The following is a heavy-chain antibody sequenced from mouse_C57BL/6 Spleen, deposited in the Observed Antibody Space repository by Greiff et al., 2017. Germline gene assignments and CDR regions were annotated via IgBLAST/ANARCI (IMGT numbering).Heavy chain of an antibody. J-gene: IGHJ3*01. Sequence: EVKLMESGGGLVKPGGSLKLSCAASGFTFSDYGMHWVRQAPEKGLEWVAYISSGSSTIYYADTVKGRFTLSRDNAKNTLFLQMTSLRSEDTAMYYCARTGTAQATWVAYWGQGTLVTVSA. CDR2: ISSGSSTI. V-gene: IGHV5-17*01. CDR3: ARTGTAQATWVAY. CDR1: GFTFSDYG. D-gene: IGHD3-2*02.